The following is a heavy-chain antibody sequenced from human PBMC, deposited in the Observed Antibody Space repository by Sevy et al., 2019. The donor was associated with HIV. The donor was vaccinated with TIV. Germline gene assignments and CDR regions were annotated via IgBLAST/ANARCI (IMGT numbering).Heavy chain of an antibody. CDR2: IIPIFGTA. D-gene: IGHD2-15*01. V-gene: IGHV1-69*13. CDR1: GGTFSSYA. CDR3: ARAGIGYCSGGSCYSNRDWFDP. J-gene: IGHJ5*02. Sequence: ASVKVSCKASGGTFSSYAISWVRQAPGQGLEWMGGIIPIFGTANYPQKFQGRVTITADESTSTAYMELSSLRSEDTAVYYCARAGIGYCSGGSCYSNRDWFDPWGQGTLVTVSS.